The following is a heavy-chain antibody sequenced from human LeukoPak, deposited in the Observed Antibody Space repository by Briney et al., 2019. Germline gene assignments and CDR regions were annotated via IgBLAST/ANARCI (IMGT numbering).Heavy chain of an antibody. V-gene: IGHV1-18*01. CDR2: ISAYNGNT. CDR3: ARAPLVRGGSNNWFDP. D-gene: IGHD3-10*01. Sequence: GASVKVSCKASGYTFTSYGISWVRQAPGQGLEWMGWISAYNGNTNYAQKLQGRVTMTIDTSTSTAYMELRSLRSDDTAVYYCARAPLVRGGSNNWFDPWGQGTLVTVSS. CDR1: GYTFTSYG. J-gene: IGHJ5*02.